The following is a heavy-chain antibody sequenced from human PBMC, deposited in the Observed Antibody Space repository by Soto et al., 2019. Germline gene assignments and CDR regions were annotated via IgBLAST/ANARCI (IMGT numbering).Heavy chain of an antibody. CDR1: GFTLSDDY. J-gene: IGHJ4*02. Sequence: GGSLRLSCAASGFTLSDDYMSWIRQAPGKGLEWVSFSSNSGTFTKYADSVKGRFTISRDNAKNSLYLQINNLRGEDTAIYFCARSGDNYNVLDYWGPGTPVTVSA. CDR3: ARSGDNYNVLDY. CDR2: SSNSGTFT. D-gene: IGHD3-10*02. V-gene: IGHV3-11*03.